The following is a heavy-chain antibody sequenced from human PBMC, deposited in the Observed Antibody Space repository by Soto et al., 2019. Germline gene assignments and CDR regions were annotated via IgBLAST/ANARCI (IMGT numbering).Heavy chain of an antibody. CDR2: IYYSGST. CDR1: GGSISSYY. CDR3: AGRGYYTGIGSWFDP. J-gene: IGHJ5*02. D-gene: IGHD3-3*01. Sequence: QVQLQESGPGLVKPSETLSLTCTVSGGSISSYYWSWIRQPPGKGLEWIGYIYYSGSTNYNPSLKSRVTISVDTSKNQFSLKLSSVTAADTAVYYCAGRGYYTGIGSWFDPWGQGTLVTVSS. V-gene: IGHV4-59*01.